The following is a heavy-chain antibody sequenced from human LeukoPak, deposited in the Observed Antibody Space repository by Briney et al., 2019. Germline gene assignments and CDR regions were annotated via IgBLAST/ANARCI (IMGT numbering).Heavy chain of an antibody. J-gene: IGHJ4*02. CDR1: GYTFTSYA. V-gene: IGHV1-3*01. Sequence: ASVKVSCKASGYTFTSYAMHWVRQAPGRRLEWMGWINAGNGNTKYSQKFQGRVTITRDTSASTAYMELSSLRSEDTAVYYCARDSEVLGTLDYWGQGTLVTVSS. CDR2: INAGNGNT. CDR3: ARDSEVLGTLDY. D-gene: IGHD7-27*01.